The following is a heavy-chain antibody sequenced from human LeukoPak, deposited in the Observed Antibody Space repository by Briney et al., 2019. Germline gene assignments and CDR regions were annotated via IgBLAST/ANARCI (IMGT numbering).Heavy chain of an antibody. V-gene: IGHV4-30-2*01. J-gene: IGHJ5*02. CDR2: IYHSGST. CDR1: GGSISSGGYY. Sequence: SQTLSPTCTVSGGSISSGGYYWSWIRQPPGKGLEWIGYIYHSGSTYYNPSLKSRVTISVDRSKNQFSLKLSSVTAADTAVYYCARDRKRVAAKGGTFDPWGQGTLVTVSS. D-gene: IGHD2-15*01. CDR3: ARDRKRVAAKGGTFDP.